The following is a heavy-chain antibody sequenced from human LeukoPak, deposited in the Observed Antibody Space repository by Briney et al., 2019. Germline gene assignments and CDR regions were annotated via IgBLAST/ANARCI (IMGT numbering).Heavy chain of an antibody. V-gene: IGHV3-21*01. CDR1: GFTFSTYS. Sequence: GGCLRLSCAASGFTFSTYSMNWVRQAPGKGLEWVSSISSGSSYIYYADSVKGRFTISRDNAKNSLYLQMNSLRAEDTAVYYCARDGAIVGASPPVDAFDIWGQGTMVTVSS. J-gene: IGHJ3*02. CDR2: ISSGSSYI. CDR3: ARDGAIVGASPPVDAFDI. D-gene: IGHD1-26*01.